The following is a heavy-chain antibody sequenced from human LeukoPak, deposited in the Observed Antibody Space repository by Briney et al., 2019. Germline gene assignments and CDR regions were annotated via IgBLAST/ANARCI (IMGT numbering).Heavy chain of an antibody. D-gene: IGHD3-22*01. J-gene: IGHJ4*02. CDR3: ARSDSSGYFDY. CDR1: DYSISSGNY. Sequence: SETLSLTCAVSDYSISSGNYWGWIRQPPGKGLEWIGSVYHSGSTHYSPSLKSRVTIAVDTSKNQFSLKLSSVTAADTAVYYCARSDSSGYFDYWGQGTLVTVSS. CDR2: VYHSGST. V-gene: IGHV4-38-2*01.